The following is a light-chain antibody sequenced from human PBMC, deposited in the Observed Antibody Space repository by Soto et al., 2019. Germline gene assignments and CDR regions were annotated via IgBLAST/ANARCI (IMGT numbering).Light chain of an antibody. J-gene: IGKJ2*01. V-gene: IGKV3-20*01. CDR1: QSVSSSY. Sequence: EIVLTQSPGTLSLSPGERATLSCRASQSVSSSYLAWYQQKPGQAPRLLIYGASNRATSIPDRFSGSASGTDFTLTISRLEPEDFAVYYCQQHGNSPVTFGQGTKLEIK. CDR3: QQHGNSPVT. CDR2: GAS.